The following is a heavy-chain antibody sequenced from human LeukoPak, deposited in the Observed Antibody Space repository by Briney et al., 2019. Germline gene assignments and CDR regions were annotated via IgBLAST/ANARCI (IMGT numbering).Heavy chain of an antibody. J-gene: IGHJ5*02. CDR3: VRDGYYGSGSPGWFGP. Sequence: SETLSLTCTVSGYSINSAFYWGWIRVPPGKGLEWVGSVFHRGTTYYNSSLKSRVNISIDTSKNQFYLKLNSLTAEDTAMYYCVRDGYYGSGSPGWFGPWGPGTLVTVSS. V-gene: IGHV4-38-2*02. CDR1: GYSINSAFY. CDR2: VFHRGTT. D-gene: IGHD3-10*01.